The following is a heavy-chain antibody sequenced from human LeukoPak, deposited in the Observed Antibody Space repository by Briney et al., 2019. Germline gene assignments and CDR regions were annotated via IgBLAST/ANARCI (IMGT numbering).Heavy chain of an antibody. CDR1: GYTFTSYG. Sequence: GASVKVSCKASGYTFTSYGISWVRQAPGQGLEWMGWISAYNGNTNYAQKLQGRVTMTTDTSTSTAYMELRSLRSDDTAVYYCARSMYYYDSSGYSDRYWYFDLWGRGTLVTVSS. D-gene: IGHD3-22*01. J-gene: IGHJ2*01. V-gene: IGHV1-18*01. CDR2: ISAYNGNT. CDR3: ARSMYYYDSSGYSDRYWYFDL.